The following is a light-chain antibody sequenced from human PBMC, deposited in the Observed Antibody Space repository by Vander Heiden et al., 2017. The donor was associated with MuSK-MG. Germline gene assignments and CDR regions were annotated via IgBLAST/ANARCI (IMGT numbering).Light chain of an antibody. J-gene: IGKJ5*01. CDR1: QSVSSNF. Sequence: EILLTQSPGTLSLSPGERGTLSCRANQSVSSNFLAWYQQRPGQSPRLLIYGASNRATGIPDRISGSGSGTDFTLTISRLEPEDFAVYYCQRYGNSPVTFGQGTRLEIK. CDR2: GAS. CDR3: QRYGNSPVT. V-gene: IGKV3-20*01.